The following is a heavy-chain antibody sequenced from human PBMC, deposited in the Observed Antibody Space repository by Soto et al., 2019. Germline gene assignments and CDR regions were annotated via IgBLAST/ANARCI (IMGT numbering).Heavy chain of an antibody. CDR2: MNPNSGNT. J-gene: IGHJ3*02. CDR1: GDTFTSYD. D-gene: IGHD3-3*01. V-gene: IGHV1-8*01. CDR3: ARGPVSLRFLEWFPDAFDI. Sequence: GASVEVSCEASGDTFTSYDINWVRQATGQGLEWMGWMNPNSGNTGYAQKFQGRVTMTRNTSISTAYMELSSLRSEDTAVYYCARGPVSLRFLEWFPDAFDIRGQGTMVTVSS.